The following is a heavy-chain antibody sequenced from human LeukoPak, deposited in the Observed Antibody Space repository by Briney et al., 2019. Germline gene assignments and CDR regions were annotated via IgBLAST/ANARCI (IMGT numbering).Heavy chain of an antibody. D-gene: IGHD4-17*01. Sequence: PGGSLRLPCAAPGFTFSSNRMSWVRQAPGKGLEWVANIKQDGSEKYYVDSLKGRFTISRGNAKNSLYLQMNSLRAEDTAVYYCARATYYGDYEENIWGQGTMVTVSS. CDR2: IKQDGSEK. CDR3: ARATYYGDYEENI. CDR1: GFTFSSNR. V-gene: IGHV3-7*01. J-gene: IGHJ3*02.